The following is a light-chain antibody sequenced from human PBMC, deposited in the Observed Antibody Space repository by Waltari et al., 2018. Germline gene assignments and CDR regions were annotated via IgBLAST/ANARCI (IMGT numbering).Light chain of an antibody. CDR2: DAS. CDR1: QSIDSW. CDR3: QQYNSDSQN. V-gene: IGKV1-5*01. Sequence: DIQMTQSPSPLSASVGDRVTITCRASQSIDSWLAWFRQKLGKAPKLLIYDASSLARGVPSRFSGSGSGTEFTLTISSLQPDDFATYYCQQYNSDSQNFGQGTKVEIK. J-gene: IGKJ1*01.